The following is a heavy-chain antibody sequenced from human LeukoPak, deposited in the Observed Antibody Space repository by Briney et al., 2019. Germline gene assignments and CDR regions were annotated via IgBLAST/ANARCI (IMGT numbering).Heavy chain of an antibody. CDR3: ARQRFTMRAYAGNWFDP. V-gene: IGHV5-51*01. Sequence: GESLKISCKGSGYSFTSYWIGWVRPMPGKGLEWMGIIYPGDADTRYTPSFQGQVTISADKYISTAYLQWSSLRASDTAMYYCARQRFTMRAYAGNWFDPWGQGTLVTVSS. CDR1: GYSFTSYW. J-gene: IGHJ5*02. D-gene: IGHD3-10*01. CDR2: IYPGDADT.